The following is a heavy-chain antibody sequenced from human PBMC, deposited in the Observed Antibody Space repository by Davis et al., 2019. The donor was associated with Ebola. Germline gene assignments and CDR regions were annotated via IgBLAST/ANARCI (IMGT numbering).Heavy chain of an antibody. CDR1: GFTSRDFW. V-gene: IGHV3-7*01. CDR3: ARDLKPNDSSGYYYTAFDI. D-gene: IGHD3-22*01. Sequence: GGSLTLSCAASGFTSRDFWMDWVRHGPGGGPEWVVNIKHDGSENSYVDSVKGRFTISRDNATNSLYLQMNSLRAEDTAVYYCARDLKPNDSSGYYYTAFDIWGQGTMVTVSS. J-gene: IGHJ3*02. CDR2: IKHDGSEN.